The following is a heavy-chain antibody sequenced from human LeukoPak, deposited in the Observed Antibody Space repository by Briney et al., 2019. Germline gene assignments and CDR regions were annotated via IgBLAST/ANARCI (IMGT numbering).Heavy chain of an antibody. CDR2: ISGSGDRT. CDR1: GFTFSSYG. J-gene: IGHJ5*02. V-gene: IGHV3-23*01. CDR3: AKDVGYYYGSGGNWFDP. D-gene: IGHD3-10*01. Sequence: PGGSLRLSCAASGFTFSSYGMSWVRQAPGKGLEWVSVISGSGDRTYYADSVKGRFTISRDNSKNTLYLQMNSLRAEDTAVYYCAKDVGYYYGSGGNWFDPWGQGILVTVSS.